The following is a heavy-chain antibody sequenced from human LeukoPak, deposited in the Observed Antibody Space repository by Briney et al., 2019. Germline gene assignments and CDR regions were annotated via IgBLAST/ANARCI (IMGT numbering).Heavy chain of an antibody. D-gene: IGHD6-19*01. CDR1: GGSISSSTYY. Sequence: SETLSLTCSVSGGSISSSTYYWGWIRQAPGKGLEWIGSIYYSGSTYYNPSLQSRVTISIDTSKNQLSPKVNPVTAADTAVYYCARHDDIAVFRNGLDVWGQGTTVTVSS. CDR2: IYYSGST. J-gene: IGHJ6*02. CDR3: ARHDDIAVFRNGLDV. V-gene: IGHV4-39*01.